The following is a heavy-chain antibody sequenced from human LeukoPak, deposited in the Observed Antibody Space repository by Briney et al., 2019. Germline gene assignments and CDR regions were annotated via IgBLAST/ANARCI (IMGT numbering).Heavy chain of an antibody. D-gene: IGHD3-10*01. CDR2: IYHSGST. V-gene: IGHV4-30-2*01. Sequence: PSETLSLTCTVSGGSISSGGYYWSWIRQPPGKGLEWIGYIYHSGSTYYNPSLKSRVTISVDRSKNQFSLKLSSVTAADTAVYYCARGITMAYWGQGTLVTVSS. J-gene: IGHJ4*02. CDR3: ARGITMAY. CDR1: GGSISSGGYY.